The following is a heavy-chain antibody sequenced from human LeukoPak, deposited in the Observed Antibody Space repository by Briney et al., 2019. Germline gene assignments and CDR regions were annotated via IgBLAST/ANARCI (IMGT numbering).Heavy chain of an antibody. CDR2: IYYSGST. CDR1: GGSISSYY. V-gene: IGHV4-59*01. J-gene: IGHJ6*03. CDR3: ARVEEGYGSGRRENYYYYYMDV. D-gene: IGHD3-10*01. Sequence: SETLSLTCTVSGGSISSYYWSWIRQPPGKGLEWIGYIYYSGSTNYNPSLKSRVIISVDTSKNQFSLKLSSVTAADTAVYYCARVEEGYGSGRRENYYYYYMDVWGKGTTVTISS.